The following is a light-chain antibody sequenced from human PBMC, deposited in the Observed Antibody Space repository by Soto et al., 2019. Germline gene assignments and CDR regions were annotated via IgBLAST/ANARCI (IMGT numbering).Light chain of an antibody. CDR2: AAS. J-gene: IGKJ3*01. CDR1: QGIGNS. Sequence: QLTQSPSSLSASVGDRVTITCRASQGIGNSLAWYQLEPGKAPKLLISAASTLQSGVPSRFSGSGSGTDFTLTISSLQPEDFATYYCLHLNDYSGTFGPGT. CDR3: LHLNDYSGT. V-gene: IGKV1-9*01.